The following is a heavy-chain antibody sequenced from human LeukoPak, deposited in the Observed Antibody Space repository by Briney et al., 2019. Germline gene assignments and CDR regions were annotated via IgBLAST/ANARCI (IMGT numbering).Heavy chain of an antibody. V-gene: IGHV3-23*01. J-gene: IGHJ4*02. D-gene: IGHD3-3*01. Sequence: GGSLRLSCAASGFTFSSYAMSWVRQAPGKGLEWVSAISGSGGSTYYANSVKGRFTISRDNSKNTLYLQMNSLRAEDTAVYYCAKVPRRDFWSGSYFDYWGQGTLVTVSS. CDR3: AKVPRRDFWSGSYFDY. CDR1: GFTFSSYA. CDR2: ISGSGGST.